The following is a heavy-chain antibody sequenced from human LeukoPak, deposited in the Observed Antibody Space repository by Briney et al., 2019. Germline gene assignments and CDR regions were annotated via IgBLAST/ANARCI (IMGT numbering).Heavy chain of an antibody. CDR3: ASRYDYLWGSYHGLDIF. J-gene: IGHJ4*02. CDR1: GFTFSSSA. CDR2: VSGSDDTT. V-gene: IGHV3-23*01. Sequence: GGSLRLSCAASGFTFSSSAMSWVRQAPGKGLEWVSSVSGSDDTTNYADSVKGRLTISRDNSKNTLYLQMNSLRAEDTAVYYCASRYDYLWGSYHGLDIFWGQGTLVTVSS. D-gene: IGHD3-16*02.